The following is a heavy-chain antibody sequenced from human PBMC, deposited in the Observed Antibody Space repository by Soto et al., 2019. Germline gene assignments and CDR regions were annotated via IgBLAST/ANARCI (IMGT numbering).Heavy chain of an antibody. V-gene: IGHV1-69*12. CDR3: AGGGAIFGVVIYYYYGMDV. D-gene: IGHD3-3*01. CDR2: IIPIFGTA. Sequence: QVQLVQSGAEVKKPGSSVKVSCKASGGTFSSYAISWVRQAPGQGLEWMGGIIPIFGTANYAQKFQGRVTITAYESTSTDYMALRSLRSEDTAVYYCAGGGAIFGVVIYYYYGMDVWGQGTTVTVSS. J-gene: IGHJ6*02. CDR1: GGTFSSYA.